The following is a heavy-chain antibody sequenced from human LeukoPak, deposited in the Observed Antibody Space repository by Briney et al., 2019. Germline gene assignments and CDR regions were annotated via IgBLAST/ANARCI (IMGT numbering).Heavy chain of an antibody. V-gene: IGHV4-39*01. CDR3: ASRGGYSSGWYVLRAFDI. D-gene: IGHD6-19*01. Sequence: SETLSLTCTVSGGSISSSSYYWGWIRQPPGKGLEWIGSIYYSGSTYYNPSLKSRVTISVDTSKNQFSLKLSSVTAADTAVYYCASRGGYSSGWYVLRAFDIWGQGTMVTVSS. CDR2: IYYSGST. CDR1: GGSISSSSYY. J-gene: IGHJ3*02.